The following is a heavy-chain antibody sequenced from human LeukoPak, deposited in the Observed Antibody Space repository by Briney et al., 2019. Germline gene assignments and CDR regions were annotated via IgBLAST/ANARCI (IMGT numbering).Heavy chain of an antibody. V-gene: IGHV1-69*06. D-gene: IGHD6-19*01. CDR1: GGTFSSYA. Sequence: ASEKVSCKASGGTFSSYAISWVRQAPGQGLEWMGGIIPIFGTANYAQKFQGRVTITADKSTSTAYMELSSLRSEDTAVYYCARGSRIAVAPYGMDVWGKGTTVTVSS. CDR3: ARGSRIAVAPYGMDV. J-gene: IGHJ6*04. CDR2: IIPIFGTA.